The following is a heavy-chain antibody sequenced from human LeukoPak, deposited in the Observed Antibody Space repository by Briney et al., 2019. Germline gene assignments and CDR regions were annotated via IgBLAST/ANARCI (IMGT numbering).Heavy chain of an antibody. CDR2: ISAYNGNT. CDR1: GYTFTNYG. Sequence: ASVKVSCKTSGYTFTNYGISWVRQAPGQGLEWMGWISAYNGNTNYAQKLQGRFTMTTDTSTSTAYMELRSLRSDDTAVYYCTSSPRDIWRMRNDYYFDYWGQGTLVTVSS. J-gene: IGHJ4*02. CDR3: TSSPRDIWRMRNDYYFDY. D-gene: IGHD3-3*01. V-gene: IGHV1-18*01.